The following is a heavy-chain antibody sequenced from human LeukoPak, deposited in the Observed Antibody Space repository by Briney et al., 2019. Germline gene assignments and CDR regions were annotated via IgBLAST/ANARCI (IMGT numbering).Heavy chain of an antibody. CDR1: GFTFSSYS. CDR3: ARDGPGEGFDY. Sequence: GGSLRLSCAASGFTFSSYSMNWVRQAPGKGLEWVSSISSSSSYIYYADSVKGRFTISRDNAKNPLYLQMNSLRAEDTAVYYCARDGPGEGFDYWGQGTLVTVSS. V-gene: IGHV3-21*01. J-gene: IGHJ4*02. CDR2: ISSSSSYI. D-gene: IGHD3-10*01.